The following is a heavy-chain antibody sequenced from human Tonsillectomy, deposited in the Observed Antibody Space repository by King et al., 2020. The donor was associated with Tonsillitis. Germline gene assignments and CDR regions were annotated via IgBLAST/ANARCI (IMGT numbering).Heavy chain of an antibody. Sequence: QLQESGPGLVKPSETLSLTCTVSGGSISSSSYYWGWIRQPPGKGLEWIGSIYYSGSTYYNPSLKSRVTISVDTSKNQFSLKLSSVTAADTAVYYCARLRGSTKCWFDPWGKGTLVTVSS. CDR2: IYYSGST. V-gene: IGHV4-39*01. D-gene: IGHD3-16*01. CDR1: GGSISSSSYY. CDR3: ARLRGSTKCWFDP. J-gene: IGHJ5*02.